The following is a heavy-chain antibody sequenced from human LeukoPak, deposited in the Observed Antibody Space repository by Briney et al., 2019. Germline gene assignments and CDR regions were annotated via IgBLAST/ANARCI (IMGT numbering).Heavy chain of an antibody. V-gene: IGHV3-66*02. Sequence: GGSLRLSCAASGFTVSTNYMTWVRQPPGKGLDWVSMLYSDGSTYYSDSVKGRFTISRDSSKNTVYLQVNSLGLEDTAVYYCARWGSSDAFDIWGQGTMVTVSS. D-gene: IGHD6-6*01. CDR1: GFTVSTNY. CDR3: ARWGSSDAFDI. J-gene: IGHJ3*02. CDR2: LYSDGST.